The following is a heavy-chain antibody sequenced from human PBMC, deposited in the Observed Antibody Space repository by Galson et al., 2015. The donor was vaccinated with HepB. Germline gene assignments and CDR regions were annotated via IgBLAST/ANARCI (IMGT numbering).Heavy chain of an antibody. CDR3: ASLYGSGSHYHYYAMDV. Sequence: SLRLSCAASGFTFSLYSMNWVRQAPGKGLEWVAYISGSSSTIFYADSVKGRFTISRDNAKNSLYLQMNTLRDEDTAVYYCASLYGSGSHYHYYAMDVWGHGTTVTVSS. CDR1: GFTFSLYS. CDR2: ISGSSSTI. J-gene: IGHJ6*02. V-gene: IGHV3-48*02. D-gene: IGHD3-10*01.